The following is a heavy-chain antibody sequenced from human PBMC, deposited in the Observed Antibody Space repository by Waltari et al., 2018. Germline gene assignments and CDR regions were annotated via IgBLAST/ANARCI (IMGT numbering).Heavy chain of an antibody. V-gene: IGHV1-69-2*01. CDR1: TFTDYY. CDR3: ATGQLNSGYYHDAFDI. Sequence: TFTDYYMHWVQQAPGKGLEWMGRVDPEDGETIYAEKFQGRVTITADTSTDTAYMELRSLRSEDTAVYYCATGQLNSGYYHDAFDIWGQGTMVTVSS. J-gene: IGHJ3*02. CDR2: VDPEDGET. D-gene: IGHD3-22*01.